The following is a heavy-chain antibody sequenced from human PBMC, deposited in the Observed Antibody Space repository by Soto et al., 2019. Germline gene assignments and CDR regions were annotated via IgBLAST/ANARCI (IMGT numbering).Heavy chain of an antibody. CDR1: GFTLSNYA. CDR2: ISGSGGIT. J-gene: IGHJ4*02. D-gene: IGHD3-16*01. CDR3: GRPESTFSWGNVPDY. Sequence: GSLRLSCAASGFTLSNYALNWVRQAPGKGLEWVSIISGSGGITHYADSVKGRFTISRDNSRDTLYLQINNLRVEDTAVYYCGRPESTFSWGNVPDYWGQGTLVTVSS. V-gene: IGHV3-23*01.